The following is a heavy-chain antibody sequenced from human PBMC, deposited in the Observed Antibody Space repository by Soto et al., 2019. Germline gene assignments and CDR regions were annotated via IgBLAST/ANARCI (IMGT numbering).Heavy chain of an antibody. CDR3: AREVVGSGDNWFDP. CDR2: IIPIFGTA. CDR1: GGTFSSYA. Sequence: EASVKVSCKASGGTFSSYAISWVRQAPGQGLEWMGGIIPIFGTANYAQKFQGRVTITADESTSTAYMELSSLRSEDTAVYYCAREVVGSGDNWFDPWGQGTLVTVSS. J-gene: IGHJ5*02. V-gene: IGHV1-69*13. D-gene: IGHD3-10*01.